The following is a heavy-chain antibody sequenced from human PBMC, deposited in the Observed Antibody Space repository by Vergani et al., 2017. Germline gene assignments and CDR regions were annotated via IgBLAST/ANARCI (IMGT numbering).Heavy chain of an antibody. CDR2: IYTSGST. CDR1: GGSISSGSYH. CDR3: ARQQYYDFWSGYYTEANWFDP. Sequence: QVQLQESGPGLVKPSQTLSLTCTVSGGSISSGSYHWSWIRQPAGKGLEWIGRIYTSGSTNYNPSLKSRVTISVDTSKNQFSLKLSSVTAADTAVYYCARQQYYDFWSGYYTEANWFDPWGQGTLVTVSS. V-gene: IGHV4-61*02. D-gene: IGHD3-3*01. J-gene: IGHJ5*02.